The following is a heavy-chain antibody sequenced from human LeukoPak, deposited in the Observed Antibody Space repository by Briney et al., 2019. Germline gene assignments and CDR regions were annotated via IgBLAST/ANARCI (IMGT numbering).Heavy chain of an antibody. D-gene: IGHD6-19*01. V-gene: IGHV1-24*01. Sequence: ASVKVSCKVSGYTLTELSMHWVRQAPGKGLEWMGGFDPEDGETIYAQKFQDRVTMTEDTSTNTAYMELSSLRSEDTAVYYCATVAGTAYLFNYGGQGTLVTVSS. CDR2: FDPEDGET. CDR3: ATVAGTAYLFNY. J-gene: IGHJ4*02. CDR1: GYTLTELS.